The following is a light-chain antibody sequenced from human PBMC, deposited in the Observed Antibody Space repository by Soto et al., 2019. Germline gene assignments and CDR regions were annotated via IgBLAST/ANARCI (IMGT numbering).Light chain of an antibody. V-gene: IGKV1-5*03. J-gene: IGKJ1*01. CDR3: QQYNSYRA. CDR2: KAS. CDR1: ESISSW. Sequence: DIQMTQSPSTLSASVGDRVTITCRASESISSWLAWYQQKLGKAPKLLIYKASSLESGVPSRFSGSGFGTEFPLTISSLQPDDFATYYCQQYNSYRAFGQGTKVDIK.